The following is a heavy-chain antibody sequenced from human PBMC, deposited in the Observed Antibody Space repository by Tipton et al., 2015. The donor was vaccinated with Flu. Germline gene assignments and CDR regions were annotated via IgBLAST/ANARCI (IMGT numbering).Heavy chain of an antibody. V-gene: IGHV4-38-2*02. J-gene: IGHJ4*02. CDR3: ARVEYFGSGTSNY. Sequence: PGLVKPSQTLSLTCTVSGYSISTGYYWAWIRQPPGKGLEWIGSIYHSGTSYSNPSLESRVSMSVDTSRNQFSLKVSSVTAADTAVYYCARVEYFGSGTSNYWGQGTLVTVSS. D-gene: IGHD3-10*01. CDR2: IYHSGTS. CDR1: GYSISTGYY.